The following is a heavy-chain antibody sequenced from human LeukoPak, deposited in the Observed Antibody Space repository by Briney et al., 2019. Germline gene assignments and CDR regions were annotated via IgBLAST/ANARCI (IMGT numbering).Heavy chain of an antibody. CDR2: ISGSGGST. CDR1: GFTFSSYG. V-gene: IGHV3-23*01. J-gene: IGHJ4*02. CDR3: AKRPLMVRGAPFDY. D-gene: IGHD3-10*01. Sequence: PGGSLRLSCAASGFTFSSYGMSWVRQAPGKGLEWVSAISGSGGSTYYADSVKGRFTISRDNSKNTLYLQMNSLRAEDTAVYYCAKRPLMVRGAPFDYWGQGTLVTVSS.